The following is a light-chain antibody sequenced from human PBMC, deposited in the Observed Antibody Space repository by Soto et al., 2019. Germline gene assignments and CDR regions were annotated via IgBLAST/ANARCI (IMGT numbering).Light chain of an antibody. J-gene: IGLJ2*01. CDR3: SSYTSSSTLVV. CDR1: SSDVGGYNY. CDR2: DVS. V-gene: IGLV2-14*01. Sequence: QSALTQPASVSGSPGQSITISGTGTSSDVGGYNYVSWYQQHPGKAPNIMIYDVSNRPSGVSNRFSGSKSGTTASLTSSALLAEDEADSYCSSYTSSSTLVVFGGGTQLTVL.